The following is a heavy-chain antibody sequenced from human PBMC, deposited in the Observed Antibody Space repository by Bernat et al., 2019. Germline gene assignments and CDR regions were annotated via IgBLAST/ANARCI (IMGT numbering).Heavy chain of an antibody. Sequence: QVQLVESGGGVVQPGRSLRLSCAASGFTFSSYAMHWVRQAPGKGLEWVAVISYDGSNKYYADSVKGRFTISRDNSKNTLYLQMNSLRAEDTAVYYCAKVLVVREYYYGMDVWGQGTTVTVSS. V-gene: IGHV3-30-3*01. J-gene: IGHJ6*02. CDR3: AKVLVVREYYYGMDV. CDR1: GFTFSSYA. CDR2: ISYDGSNK. D-gene: IGHD3-10*01.